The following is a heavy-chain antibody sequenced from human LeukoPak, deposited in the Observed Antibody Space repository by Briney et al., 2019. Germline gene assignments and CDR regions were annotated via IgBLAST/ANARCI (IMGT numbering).Heavy chain of an antibody. Sequence: SGGSLRLSCAASGFTFSSYGMHWVRQAPGKGLEWVAVISYDGSNKYYADSVKGRFTISRDNAKNSLYLQMNSLRAEDTAVYYCARGRTYYDILTLWGQGTMVTVSS. J-gene: IGHJ3*01. CDR2: ISYDGSNK. CDR3: ARGRTYYDILTL. V-gene: IGHV3-30*03. CDR1: GFTFSSYG. D-gene: IGHD3-9*01.